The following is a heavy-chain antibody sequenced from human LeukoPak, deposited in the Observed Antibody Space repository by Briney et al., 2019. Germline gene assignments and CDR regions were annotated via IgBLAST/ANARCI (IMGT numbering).Heavy chain of an antibody. D-gene: IGHD3-9*01. CDR2: INPNSGGT. J-gene: IGHJ4*02. Sequence: ASVKVSCKASGYTFTGYYMHWVRQAPGQGLEWMGWINPNSGGTNYAQKFQGRVTITRDTSISTAYMELSRLRSDDTAVYYCARGPVLRYFDWLFFDYWGQGTLVTVSS. V-gene: IGHV1-2*02. CDR3: ARGPVLRYFDWLFFDY. CDR1: GYTFTGYY.